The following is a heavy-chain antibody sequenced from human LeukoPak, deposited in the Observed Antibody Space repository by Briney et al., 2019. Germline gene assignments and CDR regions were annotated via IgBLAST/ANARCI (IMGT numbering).Heavy chain of an antibody. CDR1: GFTFDDYA. V-gene: IGHV3-74*01. Sequence: GGSLRLSCAASGFTFDDYAMHWVRQAPGKGLVWVSGIKSDGSRTNYADSVKGRFTISRDNAKSTLYLQMNSLRAEDTAVYYCATHHSETYSRVPFWGQGTLVTVSS. CDR2: IKSDGSRT. CDR3: ATHHSETYSRVPF. D-gene: IGHD1-26*01. J-gene: IGHJ4*02.